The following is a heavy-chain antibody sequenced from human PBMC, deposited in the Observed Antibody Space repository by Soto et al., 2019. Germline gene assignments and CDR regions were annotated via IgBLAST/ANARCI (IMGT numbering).Heavy chain of an antibody. Sequence: PGESLKTSCKGSGYKFTSYWIGWVRQMPGKGLEWMGFIYPGDSDTRYSPSFQGQVTISADKSISTAYLQWSSLKASDTTMYYCARKYSGSYYDYFDYWGQGTMVTVSS. CDR1: GYKFTSYW. D-gene: IGHD1-26*01. CDR2: IYPGDSDT. J-gene: IGHJ4*02. CDR3: ARKYSGSYYDYFDY. V-gene: IGHV5-51*01.